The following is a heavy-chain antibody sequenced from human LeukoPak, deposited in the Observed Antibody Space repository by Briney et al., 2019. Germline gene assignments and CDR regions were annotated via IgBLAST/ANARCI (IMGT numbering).Heavy chain of an antibody. V-gene: IGHV1-69*13. CDR1: GGTFSSYA. CDR3: ARAHDVDTAMTDY. J-gene: IGHJ4*02. Sequence: SVKVSCKASGGTFSSYAISWVRQAPGQGLEWMGGIIPIFGTANYAQKCQGRVTITADESTSTAYMELSSLRSEDTAVYYCARAHDVDTAMTDYWGQGTLLTVSS. CDR2: IIPIFGTA. D-gene: IGHD5-18*01.